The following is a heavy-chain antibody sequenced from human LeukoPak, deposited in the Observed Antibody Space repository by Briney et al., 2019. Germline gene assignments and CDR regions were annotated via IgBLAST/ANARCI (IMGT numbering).Heavy chain of an antibody. J-gene: IGHJ6*03. CDR3: ARLGVTTFHYYYYMDV. D-gene: IGHD4-17*01. V-gene: IGHV4-34*01. CDR1: GGSFSGYY. Sequence: PSETLSPTCAVYGGSFSGYYWSWIRQPPGKGLEWIGEINHSGSTNYNPSLKSRVTISVDTSKNQFSLKLSSVTAADTAVYYCARLGVTTFHYYYYMDVWGKGTTVTISS. CDR2: INHSGST.